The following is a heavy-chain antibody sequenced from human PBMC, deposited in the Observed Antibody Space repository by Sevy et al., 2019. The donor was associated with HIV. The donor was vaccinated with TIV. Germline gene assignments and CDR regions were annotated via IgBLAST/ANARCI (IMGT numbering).Heavy chain of an antibody. J-gene: IGHJ6*02. CDR1: GYTFTRYD. CDR3: ARSIVVVIKGRYYYRMDV. Sequence: ASVKVSCKASGYTFTRYDINWVRQATGQGLEWMGWMNPNSGNTGYAQKFQGRVTMTRNTSISTAYMELSSLRSEDTAVYYCARSIVVVIKGRYYYRMDVWGQGTTVTVSS. CDR2: MNPNSGNT. V-gene: IGHV1-8*01. D-gene: IGHD3-22*01.